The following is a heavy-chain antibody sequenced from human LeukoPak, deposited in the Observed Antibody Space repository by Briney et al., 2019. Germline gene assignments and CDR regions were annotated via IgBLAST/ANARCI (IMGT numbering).Heavy chain of an antibody. V-gene: IGHV4-39*07. D-gene: IGHD3-22*01. J-gene: IGHJ4*02. Sequence: KTSETLSLTCTVSGGSISTSSYYWGWVRQPPGKGLEWIGEINHSGSTNYNPSLKSRVTISVDTSKNQFSLKLCSVTAADTAVYYCVRSGVDSSGYYYQYYFDYWGQGTLVTVSS. CDR1: GGSISTSSYY. CDR2: INHSGST. CDR3: VRSGVDSSGYYYQYYFDY.